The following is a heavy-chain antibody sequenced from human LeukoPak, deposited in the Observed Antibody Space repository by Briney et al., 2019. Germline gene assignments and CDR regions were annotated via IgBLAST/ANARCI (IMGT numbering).Heavy chain of an antibody. D-gene: IGHD6-6*01. CDR2: IYHSGST. CDR3: ARVVRPADAFDI. CDR1: GDSISSSNW. V-gene: IGHV4-4*02. Sequence: SETLSLTCAVSGDSISSSNWWTWVRQPPGKGLEWIGEIYHSGSTNYNPSLRSRVTISVDKSQNQFSLKLSSVTAADTAVYYCARVVRPADAFDIWGQGTMVTVSS. J-gene: IGHJ3*02.